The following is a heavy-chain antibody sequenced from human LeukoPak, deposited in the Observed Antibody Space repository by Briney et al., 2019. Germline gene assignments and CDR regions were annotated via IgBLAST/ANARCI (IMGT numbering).Heavy chain of an antibody. Sequence: PSETLSLTCTVYGGSISSYYWSWIRQPPGKGLEWNGYIYYSGSTNYNPSLKSRVTISVDTSKNQFSLKLSSVTAADTAVYYCASGVWDYFDYWGQGTLVTVSS. CDR3: ASGVWDYFDY. D-gene: IGHD2-8*01. CDR1: GGSISSYY. CDR2: IYYSGST. V-gene: IGHV4-59*01. J-gene: IGHJ4*02.